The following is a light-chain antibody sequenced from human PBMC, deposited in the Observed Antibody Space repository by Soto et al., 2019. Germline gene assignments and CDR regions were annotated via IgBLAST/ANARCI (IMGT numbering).Light chain of an antibody. J-gene: IGLJ1*01. CDR1: SSDVGGYNY. CDR3: SSYTSSSTYV. V-gene: IGLV2-14*01. Sequence: QSGLTQPASVSGSPGQSITISCTGTSSDVGGYNYVSWYQQHPGKAPKLMIYEVSNRPSGVSNRFSGSKSGNTASLTISGLQAEDEADYYCSSYTSSSTYVFXTGPQVTVL. CDR2: EVS.